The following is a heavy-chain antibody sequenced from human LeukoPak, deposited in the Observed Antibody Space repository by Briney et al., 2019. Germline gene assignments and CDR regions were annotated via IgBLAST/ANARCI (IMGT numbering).Heavy chain of an antibody. V-gene: IGHV1-69*04. CDR1: GGTFSSDA. Sequence: ASVKVSCTASGGTFSSDALSWVRQAPGQGLEWMGRIIPIFGIANYAQNFQGRVTITADKSTSTVYMELSSLRSEDTAVYCCARAGSYDSSDYYHEDSWGQGTLVTVSS. CDR3: ARAGSYDSSDYYHEDS. J-gene: IGHJ4*02. D-gene: IGHD3-22*01. CDR2: IIPIFGIA.